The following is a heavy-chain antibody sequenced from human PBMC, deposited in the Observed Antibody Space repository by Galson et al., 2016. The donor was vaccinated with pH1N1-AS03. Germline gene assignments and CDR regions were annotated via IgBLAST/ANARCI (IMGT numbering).Heavy chain of an antibody. Sequence: SLRLSCAGSGFSIRTYWMHWVRQVPGKGLVWVSRINTDGSNTDYADSVKDRFSISRDNAKNTLHLQMNSLGAEDTALYYCARGSDDYIWGGYSGDYWSQGILVTVSS. D-gene: IGHD3-16*01. J-gene: IGHJ4*02. V-gene: IGHV3-74*01. CDR1: GFSIRTYW. CDR2: INTDGSNT. CDR3: ARGSDDYIWGGYSGDY.